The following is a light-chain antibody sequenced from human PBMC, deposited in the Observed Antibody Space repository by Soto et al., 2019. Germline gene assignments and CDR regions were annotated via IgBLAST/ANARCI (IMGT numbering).Light chain of an antibody. CDR1: SSDVGGYNY. V-gene: IGLV2-8*01. CDR2: EVS. CDR3: YSYAGSDNLV. J-gene: IGLJ2*01. Sequence: QSALTQPPSASGSPGQSVTISCTGTSSDVGGYNYVSWYQHHPGKAPKLMIYEVSKRPSGVPDRFSGSKSGNTASLTVSGLQAEDEADYYCYSYAGSDNLVFGGGTKVTVL.